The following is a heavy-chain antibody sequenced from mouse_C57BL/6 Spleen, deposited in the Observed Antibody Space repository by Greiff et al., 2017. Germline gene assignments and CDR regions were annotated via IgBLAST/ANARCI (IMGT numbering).Heavy chain of an antibody. CDR2: IWSGGST. D-gene: IGHD3-1*01. Sequence: VKLVESGPGLVQPSQSLSITCTASGFSLTSYGVHWVRQSPGKGLEWLGVIWSGGSTDYNAAFMSSRSITKDNSKSQVFFIMNSLQADDTAIYYCAKNGLWYRYFDVWGTGTTVTVAS. J-gene: IGHJ1*03. CDR3: AKNGLWYRYFDV. CDR1: GFSLTSYG. V-gene: IGHV2-5*01.